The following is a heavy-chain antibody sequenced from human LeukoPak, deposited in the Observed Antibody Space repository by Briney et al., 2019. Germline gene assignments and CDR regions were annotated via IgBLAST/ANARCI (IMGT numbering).Heavy chain of an antibody. Sequence: GGSLRLSCAASGFTVSNNYMSWVRQAPGKGLEWVSVIFSGGDTYYADSVKGRFTISRDNSKNTLYLQMSSLRAEDTAVYYCVKEGEYYYDSSGYYPFDYWGQGTLVTVSS. CDR3: VKEGEYYYDSSGYYPFDY. CDR2: IFSGGDT. V-gene: IGHV3-66*01. CDR1: GFTVSNNY. D-gene: IGHD3-22*01. J-gene: IGHJ4*02.